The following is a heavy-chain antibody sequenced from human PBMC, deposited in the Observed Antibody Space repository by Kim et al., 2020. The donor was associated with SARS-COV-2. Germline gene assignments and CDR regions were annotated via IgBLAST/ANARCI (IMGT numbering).Heavy chain of an antibody. J-gene: IGHJ5*02. CDR2: INPSGGST. CDR3: ARGTWGGGGWGYGSGQNNRFDP. Sequence: ASVKVSCKASGYTFTSSHIQWVRQAPGQGLEWMGIINPSGGSTTYAQKLQGRVSMTRDTSTGTVYMELSSLRSEDTALYYCARGTWGGGGWGYGSGQNNRFDPWGQGTLVTVSS. D-gene: IGHD3-10*01. V-gene: IGHV1-46*03. CDR1: GYTFTSSH.